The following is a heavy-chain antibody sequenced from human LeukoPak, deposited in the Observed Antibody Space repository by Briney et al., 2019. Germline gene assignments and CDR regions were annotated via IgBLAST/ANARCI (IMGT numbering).Heavy chain of an antibody. V-gene: IGHV1-18*01. D-gene: IGHD3-22*01. CDR3: ARRFNYYDSSGYYEGFYFDY. J-gene: IGHJ4*02. CDR1: GYTFTSYG. CDR2: ISAY. Sequence: ASVKVSCKASGYTFTSYGISWVRQAPGQGLEWMGWISAYAQKFQGRVTMTADTSTSTAYMELRSLRSDDTAVYYCARRFNYYDSSGYYEGFYFDYWGQGTLVTVSS.